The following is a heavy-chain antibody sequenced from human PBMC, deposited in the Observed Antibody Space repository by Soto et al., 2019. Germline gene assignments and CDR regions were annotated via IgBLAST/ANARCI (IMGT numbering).Heavy chain of an antibody. D-gene: IGHD3-10*01. J-gene: IGHJ4*02. V-gene: IGHV3-23*01. CDR2: ITGSGDNT. Sequence: GGSLRLSCAASEFTFSSYAMSWVRQSPGKGLEWVSTITGSGDNTYYADSVKGRFTISRDNSRNTVYLQMNSLRTEDTAVYYCAKAAFYGSGSYLFDYWGQGTLVTVSS. CDR3: AKAAFYGSGSYLFDY. CDR1: EFTFSSYA.